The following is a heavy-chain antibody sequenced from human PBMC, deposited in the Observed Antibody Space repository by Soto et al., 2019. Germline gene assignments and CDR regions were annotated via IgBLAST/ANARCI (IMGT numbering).Heavy chain of an antibody. D-gene: IGHD5-12*01. CDR1: GGTFSNSA. J-gene: IGHJ6*02. Sequence: QVQLEQSGAEVKKPGSSVKVSCKASGGTFSNSAVSWVRQAPGQGLEWLGGIMPIFHTPDYAQKFQDRLTTTPHESTNTAYMELSGLRSDDTAVYYCARDKDRLQLGGNYYYLLDVWGQGTTVTVSS. V-gene: IGHV1-69*05. CDR2: IMPIFHTP. CDR3: ARDKDRLQLGGNYYYLLDV.